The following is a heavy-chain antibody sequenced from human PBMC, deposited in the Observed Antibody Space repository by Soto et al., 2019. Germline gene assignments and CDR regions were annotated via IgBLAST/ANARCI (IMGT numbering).Heavy chain of an antibody. D-gene: IGHD5-12*01. CDR3: ARLDVEMATITIFDY. J-gene: IGHJ4*02. CDR2: IYYSGST. CDR1: GGSISSYY. Sequence: SETLSLTCTVSGGSISSYYWSWIRQPPGKGLEWIGYIYYSGSTNYNPSLKSRVTISVDTSKDQFSLKLSSVTAADTAVYYCARLDVEMATITIFDYWGQGTLVTVS. V-gene: IGHV4-59*08.